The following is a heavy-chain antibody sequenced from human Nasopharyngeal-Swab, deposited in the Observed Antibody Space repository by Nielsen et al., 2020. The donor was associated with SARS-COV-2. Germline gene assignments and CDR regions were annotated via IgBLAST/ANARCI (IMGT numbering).Heavy chain of an antibody. V-gene: IGHV1-46*01. J-gene: IGHJ5*02. CDR2: IDPSGDST. Sequence: WVRQAPGQGLEWMGIIDPSGDSTTYAQKFQDRVTLTRDTSTSTVYMELSSLTSDDTAVYYCARGGDPREVVAATDCFDPWGQGTLVTVSS. D-gene: IGHD2-15*01. CDR3: ARGGDPREVVAATDCFDP.